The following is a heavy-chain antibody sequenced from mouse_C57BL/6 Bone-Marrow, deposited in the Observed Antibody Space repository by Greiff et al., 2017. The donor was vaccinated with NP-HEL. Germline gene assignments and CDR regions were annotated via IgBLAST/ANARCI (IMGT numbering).Heavy chain of an antibody. J-gene: IGHJ3*01. V-gene: IGHV10-1*01. CDR1: GFSFNTYA. CDR2: IRSKSNNYAT. Sequence: GGGLVQPKGSLKLSCAASGFSFNTYAMNWVRQAPGKGLEWVARIRSKSNNYATYYADSVKDRFTISRDDSESMLYLQMNNLKTEDTAMYYCVRCWFAYWGQGTLVTVSA. CDR3: VRCWFAY.